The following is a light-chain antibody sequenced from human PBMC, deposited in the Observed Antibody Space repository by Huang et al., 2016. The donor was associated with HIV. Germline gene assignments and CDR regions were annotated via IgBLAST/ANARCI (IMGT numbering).Light chain of an antibody. Sequence: DIQMTQSPSSLSASVGDRVIITCRASQSVTKYLNWYQNMPGKAPKLSIYGASTLQGGLSSRFSGSGSGTEFTLSISSLQPEDAATYYCQQSYRLPRTFGQGTSLEI. V-gene: IGKV1-39*01. CDR1: QSVTKY. CDR2: GAS. J-gene: IGKJ2*02. CDR3: QQSYRLPRT.